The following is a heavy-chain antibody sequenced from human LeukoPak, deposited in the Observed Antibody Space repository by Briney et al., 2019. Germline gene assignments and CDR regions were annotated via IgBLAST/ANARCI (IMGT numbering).Heavy chain of an antibody. CDR2: IYHSGSI. D-gene: IGHD4-17*01. J-gene: IGHJ4*02. CDR1: GDSLGSGMYY. Sequence: SETLSLTCTVSGDSLGSGMYYXGWIRQAPGKGLXXXXXIYHSGSIFYNASFESRVAMSVDPSNNQFSLRLTSVTAADTAVYYCARLCQATTCAKFEHWGQGILVTVSS. V-gene: IGHV4-39*01. CDR3: ARLCQATTCAKFEH.